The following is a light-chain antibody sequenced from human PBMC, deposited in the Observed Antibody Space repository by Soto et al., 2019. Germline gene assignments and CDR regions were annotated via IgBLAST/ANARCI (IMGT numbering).Light chain of an antibody. V-gene: IGKV1-5*01. CDR2: DAS. CDR3: QQYNSYRT. Sequence: DIQMTHSAATLSASVGDRVTITCRARQSISIWLAWYQQKPGKAPKLLIYDASILESGVPSRFSGSGSGTEFTLTISSLKPDDFATYYCQQYNSYRTFGQGTKVDI. CDR1: QSISIW. J-gene: IGKJ1*01.